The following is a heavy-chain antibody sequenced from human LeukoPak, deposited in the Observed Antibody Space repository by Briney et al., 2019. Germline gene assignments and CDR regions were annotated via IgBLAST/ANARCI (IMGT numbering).Heavy chain of an antibody. V-gene: IGHV3-74*01. CDR1: GFTFSSYW. J-gene: IGHJ4*01. D-gene: IGHD3-10*01. Sequence: GGSLILSCAASGFTFSSYWMHWVRHAPGKGLVWVSRINSDGSSTNYADSVKGRFTISRDNAKNTLYLQMNSLRAEDTAMYYCARAVYYSNYLGYWGQGTLVTVSS. CDR3: ARAVYYSNYLGY. CDR2: INSDGSST.